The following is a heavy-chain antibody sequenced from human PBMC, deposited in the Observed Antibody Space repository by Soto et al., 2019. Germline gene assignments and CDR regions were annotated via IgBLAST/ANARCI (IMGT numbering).Heavy chain of an antibody. V-gene: IGHV1-18*01. CDR2: ISAFNGNT. CDR1: GFRFSDYG. CDR3: ARPYYLADAFDV. J-gene: IGHJ3*01. D-gene: IGHD3-16*01. Sequence: QDQLVQSGAELRKPGAAVRVSCRASGFRFSDYGFNWLRQAPGQGLEWVGWISAFNGNTETAQGLQVRVTMTTDSSTTTVHMDLTNLTSHDTAIYYCARPYYLADAFDVWGQGTMVTVSS.